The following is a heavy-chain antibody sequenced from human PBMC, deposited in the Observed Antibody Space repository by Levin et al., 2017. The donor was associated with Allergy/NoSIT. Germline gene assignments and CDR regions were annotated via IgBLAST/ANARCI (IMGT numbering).Heavy chain of an antibody. J-gene: IGHJ5*02. CDR2: IGTSNDT. CDR3: ARGPWFDP. Sequence: HSGGSLRLSCAASGFTFSRYDIHWLRQRSGRGLEWVSAIGTSNDTYYAISVKGRFTISREDAKNSLYLQMNSLRVGDTAVYYCARGPWFDPWGQGTLVTVSS. V-gene: IGHV3-13*01. CDR1: GFTFSRYD.